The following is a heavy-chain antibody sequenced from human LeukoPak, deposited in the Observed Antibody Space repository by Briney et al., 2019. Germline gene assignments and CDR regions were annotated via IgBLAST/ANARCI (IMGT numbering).Heavy chain of an antibody. CDR1: GFTFSSYA. J-gene: IGHJ6*02. CDR3: AKGGGEYYDFWSGYEDV. D-gene: IGHD3-3*01. Sequence: QSGGSLRLSCAASGFTFSSYAMSWVRQAPGKGLEWVSAISGSGGSTYYADSVKGRFTISRDNSKNTLYLQMNSLRAEDTAVYYCAKGGGEYYDFWSGYEDVWGQGTTVTVSS. CDR2: ISGSGGST. V-gene: IGHV3-23*01.